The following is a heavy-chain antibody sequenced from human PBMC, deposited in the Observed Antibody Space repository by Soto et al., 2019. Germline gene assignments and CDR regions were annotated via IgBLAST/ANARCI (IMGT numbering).Heavy chain of an antibody. D-gene: IGHD2-2*01. V-gene: IGHV1-69*13. CDR1: GGTFSSYA. CDR3: GRDPGCSSTSCYAREYNWFDP. CDR2: IIPIFGTA. J-gene: IGHJ5*02. Sequence: ASVKVSCKASGGTFSSYAISWVRQAPGQGLEWMGGIIPIFGTANYAQKFQGRDTITADESTSTAYMELSSLRSEDTAVYYCGRDPGCSSTSCYAREYNWFDPWGQGTLVTVSS.